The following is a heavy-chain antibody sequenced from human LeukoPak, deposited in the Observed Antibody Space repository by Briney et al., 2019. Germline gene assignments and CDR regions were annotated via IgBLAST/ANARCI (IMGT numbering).Heavy chain of an antibody. V-gene: IGHV1-18*01. CDR1: GYTFTSYG. Sequence: ASVKVSCKASGYTFTSYGISWVRQAPGQGLEWMGWISAYNGNTNYAQKLQGRVTMTTDTSTSTAYMELRSLRSDDTAVYYYARDEDSSSTTPYYFDYWGQGTLVTVSS. CDR2: ISAYNGNT. J-gene: IGHJ4*02. CDR3: ARDEDSSSTTPYYFDY. D-gene: IGHD6-13*01.